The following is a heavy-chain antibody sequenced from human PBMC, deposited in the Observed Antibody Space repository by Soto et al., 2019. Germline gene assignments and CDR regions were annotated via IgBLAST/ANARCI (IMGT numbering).Heavy chain of an antibody. V-gene: IGHV3-7*01. CDR1: GLTFSDYW. Sequence: GESLKISCAVSGLTFSDYWMSWVRQAPGKGLEWVANIKRDGSEMYYVDSVKGRFTISRDNAKNSLYLQMNSLRVEDTAVYYCARDRLRSSDYWGQGTLVTVSS. J-gene: IGHJ4*02. CDR3: ARDRLRSSDY. CDR2: IKRDGSEM. D-gene: IGHD4-17*01.